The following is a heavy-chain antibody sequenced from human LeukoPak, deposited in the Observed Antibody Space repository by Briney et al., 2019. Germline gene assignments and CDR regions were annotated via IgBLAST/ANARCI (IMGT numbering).Heavy chain of an antibody. CDR1: GFTVSSNY. D-gene: IGHD3-10*01. CDR2: IYSGGST. Sequence: GGSLRLSCAASGFTVSSNYMSWVRQAPGKGLEWVSVIYSGGSTYYAESVKGRFTIARDNSKNTLYLQMNSLRAEDTAVYYCARDLAYYGSGSYFHWGQGTQVTVSS. CDR3: ARDLAYYGSGSYFH. V-gene: IGHV3-66*02. J-gene: IGHJ4*02.